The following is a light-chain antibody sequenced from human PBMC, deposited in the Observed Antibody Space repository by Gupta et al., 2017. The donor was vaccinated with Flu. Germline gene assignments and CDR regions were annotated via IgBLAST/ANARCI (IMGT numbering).Light chain of an antibody. CDR1: QDNNYY. J-gene: IGKJ5*01. CDR2: DAA. V-gene: IGKV1-33*01. CDR3: QKDASLPNT. Sequence: PSSLSASAGDRVTITCLTSQDNNYYLNWYKQKAGKAPNLLIDDAAHSGTGVPSRFSGSGSGRALTITISSLPPEDFATYYCQKDASLPNTFGQGTLMEIK.